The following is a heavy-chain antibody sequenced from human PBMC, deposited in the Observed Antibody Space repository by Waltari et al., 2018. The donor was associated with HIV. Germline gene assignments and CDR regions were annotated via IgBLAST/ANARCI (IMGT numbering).Heavy chain of an antibody. CDR3: ASIAYCGGDCYPRGMDV. D-gene: IGHD2-21*02. J-gene: IGHJ6*02. CDR2: IYSGGST. V-gene: IGHV3-66*01. CDR1: GFTVSSTY. Sequence: EVQLVESGGGLVQPGGSLRLSCAARGFTVSSTYMSGVRQAPGKGLEWVSVIYSGGSTYYADSVKGRFTISRDNSKNTLYLQMNSLRAEDTAVYYCASIAYCGGDCYPRGMDVWGQGTTVTVSS.